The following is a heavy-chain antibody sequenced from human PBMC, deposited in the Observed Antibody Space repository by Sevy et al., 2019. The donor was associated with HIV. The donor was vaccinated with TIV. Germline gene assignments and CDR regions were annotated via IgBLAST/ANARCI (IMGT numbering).Heavy chain of an antibody. CDR2: IYYSGST. D-gene: IGHD3-10*01. J-gene: IGHJ4*02. V-gene: IGHV4-39*01. CDR1: GGSISSSSYY. Sequence: SETLSLTCTVSGGSISSSSYYWGWIRQPPGKGLEWIGSIYYSGSTYYNPSLKSRVTISVDTSKNQFSLKLSSVTAADTAVYYCARHPPSSYYTWAFDYWGQGTLVTVSS. CDR3: ARHPPSSYYTWAFDY.